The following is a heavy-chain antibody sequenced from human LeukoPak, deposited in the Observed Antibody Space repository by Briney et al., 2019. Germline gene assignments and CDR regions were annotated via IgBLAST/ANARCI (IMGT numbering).Heavy chain of an antibody. CDR1: GGSISSGGYY. J-gene: IGHJ6*02. CDR3: ARGVADYGDLSYYYYGMDV. V-gene: IGHV4-31*03. Sequence: PSETLSLTCTVSGGSISSGGYYWSWIRQNPGKGLEWIGYIYYSGSTYYNPSLKSRVTISVDTSKNQFSLKLSSVTAADTAVYYCARGVADYGDLSYYYYGMDVWGQGTTVTVSS. D-gene: IGHD4-17*01. CDR2: IYYSGST.